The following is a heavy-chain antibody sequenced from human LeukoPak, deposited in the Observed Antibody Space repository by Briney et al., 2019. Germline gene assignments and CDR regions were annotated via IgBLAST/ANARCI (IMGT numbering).Heavy chain of an antibody. V-gene: IGHV3-43*02. CDR1: GFTFDDYA. CDR3: AKDYAGTYYDYVWGSYRDNSFDY. Sequence: GGALRLSCAASGFTFDDYAMHWVRQAPGKGPEWVSLISGDGGSTYYADSVKGRFTISRDNSKNSLYLQMNSLRTEDTASYYCAKDYAGTYYDYVWGSYRDNSFDYWGQGTLVTVSS. CDR2: ISGDGGST. D-gene: IGHD3-16*02. J-gene: IGHJ4*02.